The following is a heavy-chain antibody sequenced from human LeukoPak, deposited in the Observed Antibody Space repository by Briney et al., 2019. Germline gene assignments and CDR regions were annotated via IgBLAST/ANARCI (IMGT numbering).Heavy chain of an antibody. CDR3: ARAEFVPAAWGYYYYYGMDV. V-gene: IGHV1-2*02. Sequence: ASVKVSCKASGYTFTDYFMHWVRQAPGQGLEWMGWINPNSGGTNYAQKFQGRVTMTRDTSISTAYMELSRLRPDDTAVYYCARAEFVPAAWGYYYYYGMDVWGQGTTVTVSS. D-gene: IGHD2-2*01. CDR2: INPNSGGT. J-gene: IGHJ6*02. CDR1: GYTFTDYF.